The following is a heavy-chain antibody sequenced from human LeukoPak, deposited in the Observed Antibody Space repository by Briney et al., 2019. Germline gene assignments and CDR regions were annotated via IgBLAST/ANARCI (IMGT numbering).Heavy chain of an antibody. V-gene: IGHV4-34*01. CDR2: INHSGST. Sequence: NPSETLSLTCTVSGGSISSYYWSWIRQPPGKGLEWIGEINHSGSTNYNPSLKSRVTISVDTSKNQFSLKLSSVTAADTAVYYCARGKSSTTGAKSDFDYWGQGTLVTVSS. D-gene: IGHD1-1*01. CDR1: GGSISSYY. J-gene: IGHJ4*02. CDR3: ARGKSSTTGAKSDFDY.